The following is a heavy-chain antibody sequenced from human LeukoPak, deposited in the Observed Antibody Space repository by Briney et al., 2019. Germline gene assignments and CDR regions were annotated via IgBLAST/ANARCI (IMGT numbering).Heavy chain of an antibody. J-gene: IGHJ6*02. V-gene: IGHV3-33*01. Sequence: GGSLRLSCAASGFTFSSYGMHWVRQPPGKGLEWVAVIWYDGSNKYCADSVKGRITISRDNSKNTLYLQMNSLRADDTAVYYCARGPYYGGPGDYYYGMDVWGQGTTVTVSS. CDR3: ARGPYYGGPGDYYYGMDV. CDR1: GFTFSSYG. D-gene: IGHD4-23*01. CDR2: IWYDGSNK.